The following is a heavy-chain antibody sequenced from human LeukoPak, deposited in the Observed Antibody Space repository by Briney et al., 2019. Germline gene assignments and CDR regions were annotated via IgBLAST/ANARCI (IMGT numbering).Heavy chain of an antibody. V-gene: IGHV3-23*01. D-gene: IGHD6-13*01. J-gene: IGHJ4*02. CDR3: AKEWGGAAAGRRSPIDY. CDR1: GFTFSSYA. Sequence: PGGSLRLSCAASGFTFSSYAMSWVRQAPGKGLEWVSAISGSGGSTYYADSVKGRFTISRDNSKNTLYLQMNSLRAEDTAVYYCAKEWGGAAAGRRSPIDYWGQGTLVTVSS. CDR2: ISGSGGST.